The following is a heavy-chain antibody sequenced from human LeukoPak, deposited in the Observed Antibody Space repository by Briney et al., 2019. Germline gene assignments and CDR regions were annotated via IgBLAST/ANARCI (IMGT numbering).Heavy chain of an antibody. Sequence: GGSLRLSCAASGFTFSTYGMSWVRQAPGKGLEWVANIKQDGSGKYYVDSVKGRFTISRDNAKNSLYLQMNSLRAEDAAVYYCARVAVSGSWYNWFDPWGQGTLVTVSS. D-gene: IGHD6-13*01. V-gene: IGHV3-7*05. J-gene: IGHJ5*02. CDR3: ARVAVSGSWYNWFDP. CDR2: IKQDGSGK. CDR1: GFTFSTYG.